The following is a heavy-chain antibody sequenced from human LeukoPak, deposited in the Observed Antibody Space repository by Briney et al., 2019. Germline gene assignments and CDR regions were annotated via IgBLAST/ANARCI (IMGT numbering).Heavy chain of an antibody. J-gene: IGHJ4*02. CDR1: GFTFTSYV. Sequence: GGSLRLSCAASGFTFTSYVMNWVRQAPGKGLEWVSSITGTADKTYDADSVKGRFTISRDNSKNTLYLQMNSLRAEDTAVYYCARDHRGVRDYFDYWGQGTLVTVSS. CDR2: ITGTADKT. D-gene: IGHD3-10*01. V-gene: IGHV3-23*01. CDR3: ARDHRGVRDYFDY.